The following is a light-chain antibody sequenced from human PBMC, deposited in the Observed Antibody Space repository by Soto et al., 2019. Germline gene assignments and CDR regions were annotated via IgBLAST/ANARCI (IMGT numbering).Light chain of an antibody. CDR2: EVS. V-gene: IGLV2-8*01. J-gene: IGLJ2*01. CDR3: SSYAGSNGVV. CDR1: SSDVGGYNY. Sequence: QSVLTQPPSASGSPGQSVTISCTGTSSDVGGYNYVSWYQQHPGKAPKLMIYEVSKRPSGVPDRFSGSKSGNTASLTVSGLQAEDEADCYCSSYAGSNGVVFGGGTKLTVL.